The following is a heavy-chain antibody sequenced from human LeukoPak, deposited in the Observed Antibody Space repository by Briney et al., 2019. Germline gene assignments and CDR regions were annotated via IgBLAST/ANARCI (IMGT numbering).Heavy chain of an antibody. Sequence: ASVKVSCKASGYTFTSYDINWVRQATGQGLEWMGWMNPNSGKTGYVQKFQGRVTVTRNTSISTVYMELSSLTSEDTAVYYCARSIVGGYYFDYWGQGTLVTVSS. D-gene: IGHD1-26*01. J-gene: IGHJ4*02. CDR1: GYTFTSYD. CDR3: ARSIVGGYYFDY. CDR2: MNPNSGKT. V-gene: IGHV1-8*01.